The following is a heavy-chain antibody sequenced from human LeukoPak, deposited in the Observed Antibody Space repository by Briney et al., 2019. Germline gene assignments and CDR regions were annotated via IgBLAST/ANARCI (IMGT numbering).Heavy chain of an antibody. CDR3: ARDGPGLGTNAFDV. D-gene: IGHD7-27*01. CDR2: ISYNGRTQ. V-gene: IGHV3-30*04. CDR1: GFTSSTYA. Sequence: GRSLRLSCVASGFTSSTYAVHWVRQAPGKGLEWVAVISYNGRTQYYADSLKGRFTISRDNSKNTLYLQMNSLTTEDTAVYYCARDGPGLGTNAFDVWGQGTMVSVSS. J-gene: IGHJ3*01.